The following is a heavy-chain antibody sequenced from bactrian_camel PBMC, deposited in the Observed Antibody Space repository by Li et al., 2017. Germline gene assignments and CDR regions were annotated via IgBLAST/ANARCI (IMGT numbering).Heavy chain of an antibody. V-gene: IGHV3S1*01. Sequence: VQLVESGGELVQPGGSLRLSCAASGYTYNRNCMAWFRQAPGKEREGVARIATGSGNTYYADSVKGRFTISQDDAKNTLLLQMDSLKPEDTAMYYCAARICGTLSAYRDSLTSGYWGQGTQVTVS. CDR3: AARICGTLSAYRDSLTSGY. CDR2: IATGSGNT. D-gene: IGHD2*01. J-gene: IGHJ4*01. CDR1: GYTYNRNC.